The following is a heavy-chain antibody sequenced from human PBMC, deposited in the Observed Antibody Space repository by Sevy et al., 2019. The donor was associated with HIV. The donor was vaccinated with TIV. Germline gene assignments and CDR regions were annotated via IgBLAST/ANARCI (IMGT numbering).Heavy chain of an antibody. Sequence: GGSLRLSCAASGFTLNNYGMHWVRQAPGKGLEWVAVISYDGSNKYYADSVKGRFTMSRDNSKNIYLRMNSLRAEDTAVYFCAKAVYSDNYYYSGMDVWGQGTTVTVSS. CDR1: GFTLNNYG. CDR2: ISYDGSNK. V-gene: IGHV3-30*18. J-gene: IGHJ6*02. D-gene: IGHD6-13*01. CDR3: AKAVYSDNYYYSGMDV.